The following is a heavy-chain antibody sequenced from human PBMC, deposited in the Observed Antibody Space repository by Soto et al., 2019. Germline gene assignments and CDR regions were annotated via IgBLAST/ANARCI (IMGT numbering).Heavy chain of an antibody. Sequence: TLSLTCTVSGGSISSYYWSWIRQPPGKALEWLARIDWDDDKYYSTSLKTRLTISKDTSKNQVVLTMTNMDPVDTATYYCARTRGYYDSSGYYGAFDIWGQGTMVTVSS. CDR1: GGSISSYYW. J-gene: IGHJ3*02. CDR2: IDWDDDK. D-gene: IGHD3-22*01. CDR3: ARTRGYYDSSGYYGAFDI. V-gene: IGHV2-70*11.